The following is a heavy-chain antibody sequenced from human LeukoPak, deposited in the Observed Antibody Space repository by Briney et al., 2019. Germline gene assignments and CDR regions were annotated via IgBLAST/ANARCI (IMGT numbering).Heavy chain of an antibody. CDR1: GFTFNSYA. V-gene: IGHV3-23*01. CDR2: IFGSGGSA. Sequence: GGSLRLSCAASGFTFNSYAMYWVRQAPGKGLEGVSGIFGSGGSAHYADSVKGRFTISRDNSKNTLYLQMDSLRVEDTAVYYCGKTTTGYSSGRYPGWPVDYWGQGTLVTVSS. J-gene: IGHJ4*02. CDR3: GKTTTGYSSGRYPGWPVDY. D-gene: IGHD6-19*01.